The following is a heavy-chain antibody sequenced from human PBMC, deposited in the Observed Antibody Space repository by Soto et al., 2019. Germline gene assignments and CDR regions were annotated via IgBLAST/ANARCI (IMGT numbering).Heavy chain of an antibody. CDR2: IKSKTDGGTT. V-gene: IGHV3-15*01. CDR3: TTWCGASYSSYGMEV. CDR1: GFTFSNAW. J-gene: IGHJ6*02. D-gene: IGHD3-10*01. Sequence: EVQLVESGGGLVKPGGSLRLSCAVSGFTFSNAWMNWVRQAPGKGLEWVGRIKSKTDGGTTDYAAPVKGRFTISRDDSKNTLYLQMNSLKTEEPVVYYCTTWCGASYSSYGMEVWGRGTTVTVSS.